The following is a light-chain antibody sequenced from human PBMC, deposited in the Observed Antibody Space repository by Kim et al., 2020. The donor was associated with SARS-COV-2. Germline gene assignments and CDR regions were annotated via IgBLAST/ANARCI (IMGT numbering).Light chain of an antibody. CDR3: QSYDDTNQQWV. CDR2: EDQ. V-gene: IGLV6-57*03. J-gene: IGLJ3*02. CDR1: SGSISSNY. Sequence: NFMLTQPHSMSESPGKTVTISCTRSSGSISSNYVQWYQQRPGSAPRTVIYEDQERLSGVPHRFSGSIDRSSNPASLTISGLKTEDEADYYCQSYDDTNQQWVFCGGTQLTVL.